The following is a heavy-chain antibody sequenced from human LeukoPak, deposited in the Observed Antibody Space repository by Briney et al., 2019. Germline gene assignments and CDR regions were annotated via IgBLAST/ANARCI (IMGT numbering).Heavy chain of an antibody. Sequence: APVKVSCKASGYTFTSYYIHWVRQAPGQGLEWMAIINPSVDSTTYAQKFQDRVTMTRDTSTSTVYMELSSLRSEDTAVYYCARTAAAGYTGAFDIWGQGTMVTVSS. CDR3: ARTAAAGYTGAFDI. V-gene: IGHV1-46*01. CDR1: GYTFTSYY. CDR2: INPSVDST. J-gene: IGHJ3*02. D-gene: IGHD6-13*01.